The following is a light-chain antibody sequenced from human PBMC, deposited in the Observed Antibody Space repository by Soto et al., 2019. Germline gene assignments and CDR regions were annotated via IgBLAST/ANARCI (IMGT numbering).Light chain of an antibody. CDR1: QSVSGW. Sequence: DIQMAQSPSTLSASVGDRVIITCRASQSVSGWLAWYRQKPGKAPELLIYSASTLETGVPSRFSGSGSGTDFTLTVSSLQREDFATYYCQQYERYPLTFGGGTKVDIK. J-gene: IGKJ4*01. CDR2: SAS. V-gene: IGKV1-5*03. CDR3: QQYERYPLT.